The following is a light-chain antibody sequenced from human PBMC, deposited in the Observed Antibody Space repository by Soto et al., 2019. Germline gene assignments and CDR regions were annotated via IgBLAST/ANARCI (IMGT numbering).Light chain of an antibody. V-gene: IGKV3-20*01. CDR1: QSVSNSY. CDR3: QHYGSSPPEFS. J-gene: IGKJ3*01. CDR2: VAS. Sequence: EIVLTQSPGTLSLSPGERATLSCRASQSVSNSYLAWYQQRPGQAPRLLIFVASYRATGVPDRFSGSGSGTDFTLTISRLEPEEFAVYYCQHYGSSPPEFSFGPGTKVESK.